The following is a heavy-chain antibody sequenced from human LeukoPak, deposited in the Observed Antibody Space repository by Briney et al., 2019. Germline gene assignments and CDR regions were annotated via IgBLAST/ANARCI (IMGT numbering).Heavy chain of an antibody. J-gene: IGHJ4*02. CDR3: ARGTAYYDFWSGYYGGDFFDY. CDR1: GGSFSGYY. CDR2: INHSGST. D-gene: IGHD3-3*01. Sequence: SETLSLTCAVYGGSFSGYYWSWIRQPPGKGLEWIGEINHSGSTNYNPSLKSRVTISVDTSKNQLSLKLSSVTAADTAVYYCARGTAYYDFWSGYYGGDFFDYWGQGTLVTVSS. V-gene: IGHV4-34*01.